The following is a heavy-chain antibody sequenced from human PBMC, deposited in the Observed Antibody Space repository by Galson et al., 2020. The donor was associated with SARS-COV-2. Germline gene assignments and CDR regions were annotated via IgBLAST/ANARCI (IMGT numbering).Heavy chain of an antibody. J-gene: IGHJ6*03. CDR3: ARTPDITIFGVVTAGYYYMDV. V-gene: IGHV5-51*01. Sequence: GESLKISCKGSGYSFTSYWIGWVRQMPGKGLEWMGIIYPGDSDNRYSPSFQGKVTISADKSISTAYLQWSSLKASDTAMYYCARTPDITIFGVVTAGYYYMDVWCKGTTVTVSS. CDR1: GYSFTSYW. CDR2: IYPGDSDN. D-gene: IGHD3-3*01.